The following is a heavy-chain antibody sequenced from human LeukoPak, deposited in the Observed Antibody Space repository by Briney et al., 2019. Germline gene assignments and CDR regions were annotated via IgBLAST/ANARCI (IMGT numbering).Heavy chain of an antibody. CDR1: GFTFSSYA. D-gene: IGHD2-15*01. J-gene: IGHJ4*01. CDR3: AKAEEVVAAPGDF. Sequence: WGSLRLSCEASGFTFSSYAMSWVCQAPRKGLEWVSGISGSGVSTYYADSVKGRFTISRDNSKNTLYLQMNSLRAEDTAVYYCAKAEEVVAAPGDFWGQGTLVTVSS. CDR2: ISGSGVST. V-gene: IGHV3-23*01.